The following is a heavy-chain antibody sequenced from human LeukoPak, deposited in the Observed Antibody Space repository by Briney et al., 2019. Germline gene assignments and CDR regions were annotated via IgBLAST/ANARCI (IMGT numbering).Heavy chain of an antibody. CDR2: ISAYNGNA. D-gene: IGHD3-10*01. Sequence: EASVKVSCKASGYTFTSYGISWVRQAPGQGLEWMGWISAYNGNANYAQKLQGRVTMTTDTSTSTAYMELRSLRSDDTAVYYCARVGGTNGRLRAFDIWGQGTMVTVSS. J-gene: IGHJ3*02. V-gene: IGHV1-18*01. CDR1: GYTFTSYG. CDR3: ARVGGTNGRLRAFDI.